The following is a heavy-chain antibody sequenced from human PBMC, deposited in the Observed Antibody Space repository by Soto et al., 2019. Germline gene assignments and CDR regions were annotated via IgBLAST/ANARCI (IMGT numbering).Heavy chain of an antibody. CDR2: IKTKAEGGPT. V-gene: IGHV3-15*07. J-gene: IGHJ6*02. Sequence: EVQLVESGGGFIQPGGPLGLPGAASVLPISKAWMNGVRQAPGKGLEWVGRIKTKAEGGPTDYAAAVKGRFTVSRDDSKNTLYLQMNSLKSEDTAVYYCTTGSVEGVWGQGTTVTVSS. CDR1: VLPISKAW. CDR3: TTGSVEGV. D-gene: IGHD2-15*01.